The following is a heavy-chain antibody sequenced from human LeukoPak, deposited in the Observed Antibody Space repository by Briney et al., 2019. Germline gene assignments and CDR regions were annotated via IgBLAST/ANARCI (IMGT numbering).Heavy chain of an antibody. CDR1: ALTFSSYE. D-gene: IGHD6-19*01. CDR3: VLRGAVAAADF. Sequence: GGSLRLSYAADALTFSSYEMNWVRQAPGKGLEWVSYISSSGSPIYYADSVKGRFTISRDNAKNSLYLQMNSLRAEDTAIYYCVLRGAVAAADFWGQGTLVTVSS. V-gene: IGHV3-48*03. CDR2: ISSSGSPI. J-gene: IGHJ4*02.